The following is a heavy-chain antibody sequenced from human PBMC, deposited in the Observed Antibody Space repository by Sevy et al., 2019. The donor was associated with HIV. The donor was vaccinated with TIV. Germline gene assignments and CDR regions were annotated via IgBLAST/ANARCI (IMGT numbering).Heavy chain of an antibody. CDR1: GFTFSYSG. V-gene: IGHV3-30*02. J-gene: IGHJ4*02. D-gene: IGHD6-13*01. CDR3: AKNTAAVGTGGFDY. CDR2: IQYDGRNT. Sequence: GGSLRLSCTTSGFTFSYSGMHWVRQAPGKGLEWVTFIQYDGRNTHYADSVKGRFTISRDNSKNMLYLQMNRLRGDDTAVYYCAKNTAAVGTGGFDYWGQRALVTVSS.